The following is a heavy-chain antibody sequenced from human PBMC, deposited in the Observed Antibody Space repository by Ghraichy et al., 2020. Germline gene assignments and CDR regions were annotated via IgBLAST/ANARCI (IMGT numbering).Heavy chain of an antibody. CDR3: AKIYASGSYYRWFAY. J-gene: IGHJ4*02. Sequence: GESLNISCAASGFTFSSSWMTWVRQAPGKGLEWVANLKEDGSEIHYVDSVKGRFAISRDNAKNSLFLQMNSLRADDTAVYYCAKIYASGSYYRWFAYWGQGTLVTVSS. CDR1: GFTFSSSW. V-gene: IGHV3-7*03. D-gene: IGHD3-10*01. CDR2: LKEDGSEI.